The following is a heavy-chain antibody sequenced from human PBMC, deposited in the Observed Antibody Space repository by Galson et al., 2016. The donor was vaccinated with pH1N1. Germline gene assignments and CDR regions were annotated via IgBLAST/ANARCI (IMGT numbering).Heavy chain of an antibody. CDR2: INPDSGDT. D-gene: IGHD3-22*01. J-gene: IGHJ4*02. Sequence: SVKVSCKASGYTFTDKYLHWVRQAPGQGLEWMGRINPDSGDTRYTQKFQSRVTMTSDTSVTTAYMELTSVTYDDTAVYFCATSVEGSGSYYFDYWGQGTLVTVSS. CDR1: GYTFTDKY. CDR3: ATSVEGSGSYYFDY. V-gene: IGHV1-2*06.